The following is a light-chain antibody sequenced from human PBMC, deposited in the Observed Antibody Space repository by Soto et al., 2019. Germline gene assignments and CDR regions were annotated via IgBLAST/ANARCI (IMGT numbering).Light chain of an antibody. Sequence: QSALTQPASVSGSPGQSITISCTGTSSDVGGYNYVSWYQQHPGKAPKLMIYEVSNRPSGVSNRFSGSKSGNTASLTISGLRAEDEADYYCSSYTSSSPYVFGTGTQLTVL. CDR3: SSYTSSSPYV. CDR2: EVS. V-gene: IGLV2-14*01. CDR1: SSDVGGYNY. J-gene: IGLJ1*01.